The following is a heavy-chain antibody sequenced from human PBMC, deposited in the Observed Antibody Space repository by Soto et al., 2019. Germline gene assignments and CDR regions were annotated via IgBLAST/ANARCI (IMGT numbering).Heavy chain of an antibody. Sequence: PSETLSLTCTVSGGSISSGGYYWSWIRQHPGKGLEWIGYIYYSGSTYYNPSLKSRVTISVDTSKNQFSLKLSSVTAADTAVYYCAVLTMSANYYFDYWGQGTLVTVSS. CDR2: IYYSGST. CDR1: GGSISSGGYY. V-gene: IGHV4-31*03. J-gene: IGHJ4*02. CDR3: AVLTMSANYYFDY. D-gene: IGHD2-8*01.